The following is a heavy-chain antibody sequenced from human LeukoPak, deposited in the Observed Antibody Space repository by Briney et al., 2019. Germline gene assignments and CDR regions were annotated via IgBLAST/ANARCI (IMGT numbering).Heavy chain of an antibody. V-gene: IGHV1-2*02. CDR1: GYTFSDYY. D-gene: IGHD3-9*01. CDR3: ARGHDNTGYNYFDY. CDR2: INPYSGGT. J-gene: IGHJ4*02. Sequence: ASVTVSCKASGYTFSDYYIHWVRQAPGQGLERMGWINPYSGGTNYAQKFQGRVTTTRDTSIATTYMDLSSLMSDDTAVYYCARGHDNTGYNYFDYWGQGTLVTVSS.